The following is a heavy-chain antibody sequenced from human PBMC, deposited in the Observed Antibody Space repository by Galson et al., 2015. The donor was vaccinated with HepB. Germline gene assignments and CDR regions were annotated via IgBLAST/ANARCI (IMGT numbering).Heavy chain of an antibody. CDR3: ARVISSGWNFFDY. Sequence: SCKASDYTLSTYGISWVRQAPGQGLEWMGWISAYNRNTNYAQKLQGRVTMTTDTSTSTAYMELRSLTSDDTAVYYCARVISSGWNFFDYWGQGTLVTVSS. V-gene: IGHV1-18*01. D-gene: IGHD6-19*01. CDR1: DYTLSTYG. CDR2: ISAYNRNT. J-gene: IGHJ4*02.